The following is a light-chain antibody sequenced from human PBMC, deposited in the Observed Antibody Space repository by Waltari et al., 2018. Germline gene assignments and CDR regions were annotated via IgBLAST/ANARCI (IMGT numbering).Light chain of an antibody. CDR3: SSYTTSGLYV. CDR2: DVT. V-gene: IGLV2-14*03. Sequence: SALTQPSSLSGSPGQSIPLPCTGTSRAAGYYNHVSWYQHYPGKAPKLIIYDVTNRPSGVSSRFSGSKSGNTASLTISGLQAEDETDYYCSSYTTSGLYVFGSGTQVTVL. J-gene: IGLJ1*01. CDR1: SRAAGYYNH.